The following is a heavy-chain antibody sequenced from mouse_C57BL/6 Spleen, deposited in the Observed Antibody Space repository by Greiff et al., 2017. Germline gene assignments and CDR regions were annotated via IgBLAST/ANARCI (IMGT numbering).Heavy chain of an antibody. CDR2: ISSGSSTI. Sequence: DVKLVESGGGLVKPGGSLKLSCAASGFTFSDYGMHWVRQAPEKGLEWVAYISSGSSTIYYADTVKGRFTISRDNAKNTLFLQMTSLRSEDTAMYYCARVQPYYFDYWGQGTTLTVSS. CDR1: GFTFSDYG. D-gene: IGHD6-1*01. CDR3: ARVQPYYFDY. J-gene: IGHJ2*01. V-gene: IGHV5-17*01.